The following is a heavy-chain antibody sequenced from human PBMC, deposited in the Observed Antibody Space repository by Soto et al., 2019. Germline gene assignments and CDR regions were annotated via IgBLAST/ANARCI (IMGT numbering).Heavy chain of an antibody. D-gene: IGHD6-13*01. CDR1: GGSISSSSYY. CDR3: ERGRQGIAGVDP. J-gene: IGHJ5*02. V-gene: IGHV4-39*01. CDR2: IYYSGST. Sequence: PSETLSLTCTVSGGSISSSSYYWGWIRQPPGKGLEWMGGIYYSGSTYFNPSLKSRVTIPVDTSKNQFSLKLSSVTAAATAVYYCERGRQGIAGVDPWGQGTLVTVSS.